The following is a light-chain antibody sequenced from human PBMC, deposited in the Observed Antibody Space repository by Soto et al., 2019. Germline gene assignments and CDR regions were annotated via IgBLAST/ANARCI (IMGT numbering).Light chain of an antibody. Sequence: QSALTQPASVSGSPGQSITISCTGTSSDVGGYNYVSWYQQHPGKAPKLMIYEVNNRPSGVSNRFSGSKPGNTASLTISGLQAEDEADYYCNSYTSSSTYVFGTGTKVTVL. CDR3: NSYTSSSTYV. CDR2: EVN. J-gene: IGLJ1*01. V-gene: IGLV2-14*01. CDR1: SSDVGGYNY.